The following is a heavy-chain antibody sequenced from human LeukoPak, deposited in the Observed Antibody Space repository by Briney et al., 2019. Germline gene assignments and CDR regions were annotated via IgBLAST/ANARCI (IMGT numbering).Heavy chain of an antibody. J-gene: IGHJ4*02. V-gene: IGHV4-34*01. CDR1: GGSFSGYY. D-gene: IGHD5-18*01. Sequence: SETLSLTCAVYGGSFSGYYWSWIRQPPGKGLEWIGEINHSGSTNYNPSLKSRVTISVDTSKNQFSLNLRSVTAADTAVYYRARGRYSFAYWGQGTLVTVSS. CDR3: ARGRYSFAY. CDR2: INHSGST.